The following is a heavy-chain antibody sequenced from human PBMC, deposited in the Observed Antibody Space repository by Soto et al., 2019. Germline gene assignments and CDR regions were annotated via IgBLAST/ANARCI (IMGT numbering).Heavy chain of an antibody. CDR3: ARERPDGSRLDP. Sequence: SETLSLTCTVSGGSVSSNSYSWGWIRQSPGKGLEWIATIYSAENTYYHPSLLSRVTISVDTSKNEFSLKLSSVTAADTAVYYCARERPDGSRLDPWGQGTLVTVSS. V-gene: IGHV4-39*02. CDR1: GGSVSSNSYS. CDR2: IYSAENT. J-gene: IGHJ5*02. D-gene: IGHD6-13*01.